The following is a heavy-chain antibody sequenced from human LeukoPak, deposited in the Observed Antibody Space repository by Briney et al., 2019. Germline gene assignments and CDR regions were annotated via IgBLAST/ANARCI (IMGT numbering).Heavy chain of an antibody. CDR1: GAPISSGDYY. J-gene: IGHJ4*02. CDR2: IYYSGST. CDR3: ARELRADFGSGYKSLFDY. D-gene: IGHD3-22*01. Sequence: SETLSLTCIVSGAPISSGDYYWSWIRQPPGKGLEWIGYIYYSGSTYYNPSLKSRVTISVDTSKNQFSLKLSSVTAADTAVYHCARELRADFGSGYKSLFDYWGQGTLVTVSS. V-gene: IGHV4-30-4*08.